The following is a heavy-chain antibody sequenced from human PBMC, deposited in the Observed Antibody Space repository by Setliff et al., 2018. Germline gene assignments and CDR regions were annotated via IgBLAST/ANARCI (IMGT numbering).Heavy chain of an antibody. D-gene: IGHD3-3*01. J-gene: IGHJ4*02. CDR1: GGSFTHYY. V-gene: IGHV4-34*01. CDR3: RYWSGYYNNDY. Sequence: SLTCTVYGGSFTHYYWGWIRQSPGKGLEWIGEINHSGSTNYNPSLKSRLTISVDASTNQFSLKLYSVTAADTAVYYCRYWSGYYNNDYWGQGTLVTVSS. CDR2: INHSGST.